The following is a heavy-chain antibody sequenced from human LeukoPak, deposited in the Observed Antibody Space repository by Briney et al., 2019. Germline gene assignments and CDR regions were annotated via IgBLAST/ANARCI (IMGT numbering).Heavy chain of an antibody. Sequence: GESLEISWKGSGYSFTSYWIGWVRQMPGKGLGWVGIIYPGDSDTIYSPYLQGQVTISADKSISTDYLKWSRLKDSDSAMYYCARHHDDILPGYYNVFHYYYLDVWGKGTTVTVSS. D-gene: IGHD3-9*01. CDR2: IYPGDSDT. V-gene: IGHV5-51*01. CDR1: GYSFTSYW. J-gene: IGHJ6*03. CDR3: ARHHDDILPGYYNVFHYYYLDV.